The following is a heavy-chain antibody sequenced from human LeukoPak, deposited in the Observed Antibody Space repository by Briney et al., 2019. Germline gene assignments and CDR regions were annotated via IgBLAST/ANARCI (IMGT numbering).Heavy chain of an antibody. J-gene: IGHJ4*02. CDR2: ISSSSSYI. D-gene: IGHD6-13*01. Sequence: GGSLSLSCAACGFTFSGYSMNWVRPAPGKGLEWVSSISSSSSYIYYADSVKGRFTISRDNAENSLYLQMNSLRAEDTAVYYCARDIAATGLDYWGQGTLVTVSS. V-gene: IGHV3-21*01. CDR1: GFTFSGYS. CDR3: ARDIAATGLDY.